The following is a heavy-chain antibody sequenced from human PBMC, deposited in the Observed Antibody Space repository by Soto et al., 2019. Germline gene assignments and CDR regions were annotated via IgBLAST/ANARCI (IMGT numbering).Heavy chain of an antibody. D-gene: IGHD3-9*01. Sequence: SETLSLTCTVSEGSIRGYYWSWIRQPPGKGLEWIGYIYYSGSTNYNPSLKSRVTISVDTSKNQFSLKLSSVTAADTAVYYCAREGRANILAYGMDVWGQGTTVTVSS. CDR1: EGSIRGYY. J-gene: IGHJ6*02. CDR2: IYYSGST. CDR3: AREGRANILAYGMDV. V-gene: IGHV4-59*01.